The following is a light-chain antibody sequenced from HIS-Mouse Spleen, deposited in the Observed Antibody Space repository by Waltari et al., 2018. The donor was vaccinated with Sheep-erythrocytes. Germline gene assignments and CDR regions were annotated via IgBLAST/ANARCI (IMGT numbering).Light chain of an antibody. CDR3: QQYNNYPRT. CDR2: DSS. Sequence: AIQLTQSPSSLSASVGDRVTIPRQARQGISSALAWYQQKPGQAPKLLIDDSSRVESGVPSRCSGSGSATDFTLTSSRQQPEDFATYCCQQYNNYPRTFGQGTKVEIK. J-gene: IGKJ1*01. V-gene: IGKV1D-13*01. CDR1: QGISSA.